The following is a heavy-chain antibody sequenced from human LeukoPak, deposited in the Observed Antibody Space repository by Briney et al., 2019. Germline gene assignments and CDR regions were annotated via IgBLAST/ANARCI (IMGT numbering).Heavy chain of an antibody. V-gene: IGHV1-46*01. Sequence: GASVKVSCKAFGYTFTSYYMHWVRQAPGQGLEWMGIINPSGGSTSYAQKFQGRVTMTRDTSTSTVYMELSSLRSEDTAVYYCARFSPSGPHAFDIWGQGTMVTVSS. CDR1: GYTFTSYY. CDR2: INPSGGST. J-gene: IGHJ3*02. D-gene: IGHD2-8*02. CDR3: ARFSPSGPHAFDI.